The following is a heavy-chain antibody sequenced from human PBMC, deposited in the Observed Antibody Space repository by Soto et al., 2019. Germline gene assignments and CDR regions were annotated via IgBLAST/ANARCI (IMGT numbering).Heavy chain of an antibody. V-gene: IGHV1-2*04. J-gene: IGHJ4*02. D-gene: IGHD2-21*02. CDR1: GYTFTGYY. CDR2: INPNSGGT. CDR3: ARGYCGGDCYSGYYFDY. Sequence: GASVKVSCKASGYTFTGYYMHWVRQAPGQGLEWMGWINPNSGGTNYAQKFQGWVTMTRDTSISTAYMELSRLRSDDTAVYYCARGYCGGDCYSGYYFDYWGQGTLVTVSS.